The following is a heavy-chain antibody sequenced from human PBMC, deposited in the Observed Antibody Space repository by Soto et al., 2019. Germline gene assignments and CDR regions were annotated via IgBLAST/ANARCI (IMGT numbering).Heavy chain of an antibody. CDR1: GASIRSGGYY. J-gene: IGHJ4*02. CDR3: ARIEMASIK. V-gene: IGHV4-31*03. CDR2: IYYTGST. Sequence: SETLSLTCSVSGASIRSGGYYWSWLRQSPGKGLEWIGHIYYTGSTFYSPSLKSRLTISLDTSKNQFSLDLRSVTAADTAMYYCARIEMASIKWGRGTLVTVYS.